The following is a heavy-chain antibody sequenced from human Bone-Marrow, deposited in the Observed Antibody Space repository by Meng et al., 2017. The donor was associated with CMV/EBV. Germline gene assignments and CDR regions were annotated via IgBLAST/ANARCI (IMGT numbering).Heavy chain of an antibody. J-gene: IGHJ4*02. V-gene: IGHV4-39*07. CDR1: GGSISSSSYY. CDR3: ARASRSRYCSSTSSLGGYFDY. CDR2: IYYSGST. D-gene: IGHD2-2*01. Sequence: GSLRLSCTVSGGSISSSSYYWGWNRQPPGKGLVWIGSIYYSGSTYYDPSLKRRVTISVDTSKNQFSLKLSSGTAADTAVYYCARASRSRYCSSTSSLGGYFDYWGQGTLVTVSS.